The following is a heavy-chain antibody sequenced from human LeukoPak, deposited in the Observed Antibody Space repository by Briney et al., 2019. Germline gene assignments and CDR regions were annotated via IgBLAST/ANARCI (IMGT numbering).Heavy chain of an antibody. D-gene: IGHD1-26*01. J-gene: IGHJ5*02. CDR3: AKGFMGSTPNWGFDP. Sequence: GGSLRLSCAASGFTFSSYAMHWVRQAPGKGLEWVAVVSYDGSNKYYADSVKGRFTISRDNSKNTLYLQMNSLRAEDTAVYYCAKGFMGSTPNWGFDPWGQGTLVTVSS. CDR2: VSYDGSNK. CDR1: GFTFSSYA. V-gene: IGHV3-30*07.